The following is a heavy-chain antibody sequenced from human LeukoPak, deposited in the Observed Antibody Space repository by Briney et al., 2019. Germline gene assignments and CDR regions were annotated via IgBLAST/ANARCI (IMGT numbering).Heavy chain of an antibody. D-gene: IGHD3-22*01. Sequence: GESLRLSCAASGFTFSSYWMSWVRQAPGKGLEWVANIKQDGSEKYYVDSVKGRFTISRDNAKNSLYLQMNSLRAEDTAVYYCARERGDKYYYDSSGYFQFDYWGQGTLVTVSS. CDR1: GFTFSSYW. CDR3: ARERGDKYYYDSSGYFQFDY. J-gene: IGHJ4*02. CDR2: IKQDGSEK. V-gene: IGHV3-7*03.